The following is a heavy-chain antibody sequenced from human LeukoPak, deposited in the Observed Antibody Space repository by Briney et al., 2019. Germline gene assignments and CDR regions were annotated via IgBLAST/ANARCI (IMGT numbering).Heavy chain of an antibody. Sequence: GGSLRPSCAASGFTFSSYAMSWVRQAPGKGLEWVSAISGSGGSTYYADSVKGRFTISRDNSKNTLYLQMNSLRAEGTAVYYCAKDALGTVAGLEEPWDWGQGTLVTVSS. CDR1: GFTFSSYA. CDR2: ISGSGGST. V-gene: IGHV3-23*01. D-gene: IGHD6-19*01. CDR3: AKDALGTVAGLEEPWD. J-gene: IGHJ4*02.